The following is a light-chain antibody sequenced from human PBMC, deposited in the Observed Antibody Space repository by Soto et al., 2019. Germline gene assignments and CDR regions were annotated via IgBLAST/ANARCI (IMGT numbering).Light chain of an antibody. CDR1: TGAVTSGHY. V-gene: IGLV7-46*01. Sequence: QTVVTQEPSLTVSPGGTVTLTCGSSTGAVTSGHYPYWFQQKPGQAPRTLIYDTSNKHSWTPARFSGSLLGGRAALTLSGAQPEDEAEYYCLLSYSDALYVFGTGTKLTVL. J-gene: IGLJ1*01. CDR2: DTS. CDR3: LLSYSDALYV.